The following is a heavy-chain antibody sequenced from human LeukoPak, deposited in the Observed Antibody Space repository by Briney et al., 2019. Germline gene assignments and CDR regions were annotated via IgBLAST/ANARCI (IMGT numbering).Heavy chain of an antibody. D-gene: IGHD3-22*01. CDR2: INHSGST. J-gene: IGHJ5*02. V-gene: IGHV4-34*01. Sequence: PSETLSLTCAVYGVSFSGYYWSWVRQPPGKGVEWIGEINHSGSTNYNPSLKSRVTISVDTSKNQFSLKLSSVTAADTAVYYCARLGYDSSGYYYVRNWFDPWGQGTLVTVSS. CDR3: ARLGYDSSGYYYVRNWFDP. CDR1: GVSFSGYY.